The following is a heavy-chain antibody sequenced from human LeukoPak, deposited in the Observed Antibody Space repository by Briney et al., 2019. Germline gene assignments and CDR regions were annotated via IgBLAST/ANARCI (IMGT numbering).Heavy chain of an antibody. CDR3: ASIAARTNDYYYYMDV. CDR1: GFTFSSNY. D-gene: IGHD6-6*01. J-gene: IGHJ6*03. CDR2: IYSGGST. Sequence: PGGSLRLSCAASGFTFSSNYMSWVRQAPGKGLEWVSVIYSGGSTYYADSVKGRFTISRDNSKNTLYLQMNSLRAEDTAVYYCASIAARTNDYYYYMDVWGKGTTVTVSS. V-gene: IGHV3-66*02.